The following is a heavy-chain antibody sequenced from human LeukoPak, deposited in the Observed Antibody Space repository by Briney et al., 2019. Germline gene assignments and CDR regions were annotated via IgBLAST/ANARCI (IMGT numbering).Heavy chain of an antibody. CDR1: GYPFNTYD. CDR2: MNPNSGNT. J-gene: IGHJ6*02. D-gene: IGHD1-26*01. V-gene: IGHV1-8*01. CDR3: ASEKWVKREGVYYYYGITV. Sequence: ASVKVSCKASGYPFNTYDINWVRQATGQGLACMGWMNPNSGNTNCAQKFKGRVTMTRDTAMGTAYMELSSLTSEDTAVYYCASEKWVKREGVYYYYGITVWGQGTTVTVSS.